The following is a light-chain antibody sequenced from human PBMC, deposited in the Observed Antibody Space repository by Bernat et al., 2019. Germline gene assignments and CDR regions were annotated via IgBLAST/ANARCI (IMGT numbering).Light chain of an antibody. CDR2: NTN. CDR3: LLYYSGPWV. Sequence: QTVVTQEPSLTVSPGGTVTLTCASSTGAVTSAYYPNWFQQKPGQAPRALIYNTNNKHSWTPARFSGSLLGGKAALTLSGVQPEDEAEYYCLLYYSGPWVFGGGTKLTVL. V-gene: IGLV7-43*01. J-gene: IGLJ3*02. CDR1: TGAVTSAYY.